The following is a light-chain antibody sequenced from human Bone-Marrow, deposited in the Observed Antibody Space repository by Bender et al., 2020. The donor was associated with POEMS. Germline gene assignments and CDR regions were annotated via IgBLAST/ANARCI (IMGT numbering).Light chain of an antibody. CDR2: DVT. Sequence: QSALTQPASVSGSPGRSITISCTGTSSDIGVYNYVSWYQQLPGKAPKLMIYDVTHRPSGVSDRFSGSKSGNTASLTISGLQAEDEADYYCCSYAGSNTYIFGGGTKLTVL. V-gene: IGLV2-14*03. CDR3: CSYAGSNTYI. CDR1: SSDIGVYNY. J-gene: IGLJ2*01.